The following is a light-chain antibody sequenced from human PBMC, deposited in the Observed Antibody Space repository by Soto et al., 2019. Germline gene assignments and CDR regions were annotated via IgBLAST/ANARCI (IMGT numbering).Light chain of an antibody. Sequence: DIQMTQSPSSVSATVRHSLTITSQASHASTSRLACNQHKPGRAPKLLIYTASPLKNCVPPTFSGSGSATDFTLTFIRLHPEEFGTYYCQHTSSFPLTLGGGTKVDIK. CDR3: QHTSSFPLT. J-gene: IGKJ4*01. V-gene: IGKV1-12*01. CDR2: TAS. CDR1: HASTSR.